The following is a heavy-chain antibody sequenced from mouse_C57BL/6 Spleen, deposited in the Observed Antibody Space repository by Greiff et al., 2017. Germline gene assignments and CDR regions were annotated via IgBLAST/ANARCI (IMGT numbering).Heavy chain of an antibody. J-gene: IGHJ3*01. V-gene: IGHV5-17*01. D-gene: IGHD1-1*01. CDR1: GFTFSDYG. CDR3: AREGNYYGCSSPGFAC. Sequence: EVKLVESGGGLVKPGGSLKLSCAASGFTFSDYGMHWVRQAPEKGLEWVAYISSGSSTIYYADTVKGRFTISRDNAKNTLFLQMTSLRSEDTAMYYCAREGNYYGCSSPGFACWGQGTLVTVSA. CDR2: ISSGSSTI.